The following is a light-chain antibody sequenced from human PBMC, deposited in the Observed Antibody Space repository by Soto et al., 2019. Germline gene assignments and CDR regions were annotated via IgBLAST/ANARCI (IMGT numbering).Light chain of an antibody. Sequence: QSALTQPPSASGSPGQSVTISCTGTSGDVGTYNYVSWYQQHPGKAPKLIIYEVTKRPSGVPDRFSGSKSGNTASLTVSGLQAEEEADYYCSSFGASNNVFGTGTKLTVL. CDR2: EVT. CDR1: SGDVGTYNY. J-gene: IGLJ1*01. V-gene: IGLV2-8*01. CDR3: SSFGASNNV.